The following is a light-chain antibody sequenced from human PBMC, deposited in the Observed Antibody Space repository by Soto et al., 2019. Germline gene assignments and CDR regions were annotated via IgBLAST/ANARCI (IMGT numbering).Light chain of an antibody. J-gene: IGKJ1*01. CDR3: QQYSSYPT. CDR2: HAS. Sequence: DTQMTQSPSTLSASVGGRVTITCRASQSIGSWLAWYQQKPGKAPKLLIFHASSLESGVPSRFSGSGSGTEFTLTISSLQSDDFATYYCQQYSSYPTVGQGNKVDIK. CDR1: QSIGSW. V-gene: IGKV1-5*01.